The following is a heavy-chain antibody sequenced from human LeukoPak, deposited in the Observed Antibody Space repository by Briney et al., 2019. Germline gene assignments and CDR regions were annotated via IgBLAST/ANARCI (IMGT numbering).Heavy chain of an antibody. CDR1: GGSISSYY. D-gene: IGHD6-13*01. J-gene: IGHJ4*02. V-gene: IGHV4-59*08. CDR2: IYYSGST. Sequence: PSETLSLTCTVSGGSISSYYWSWIRQPPGKGLEWIGYIYYSGSTNYNPSLKSRLTISVDTSNNQFSLRLSSVTAADTAVYYCARPSPGYSSTSFDYWGQGTLVTVSP. CDR3: ARPSPGYSSTSFDY.